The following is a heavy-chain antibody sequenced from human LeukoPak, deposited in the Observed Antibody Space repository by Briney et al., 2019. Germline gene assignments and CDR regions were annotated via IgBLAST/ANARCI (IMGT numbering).Heavy chain of an antibody. J-gene: IGHJ4*02. D-gene: IGHD3-3*01. Sequence: PGGSLRLSCAVSGFTFSNAWMSWVRQAPGKGLEWVGHIKSKTEGGTIDYAAPVKGRFTISRDDSKNTLYLQMNSLKTEDTAIYYCAKGDYDFWSGIDYWGQGTLVTVSS. CDR1: GFTFSNAW. CDR2: IKSKTEGGTI. CDR3: AKGDYDFWSGIDY. V-gene: IGHV3-15*01.